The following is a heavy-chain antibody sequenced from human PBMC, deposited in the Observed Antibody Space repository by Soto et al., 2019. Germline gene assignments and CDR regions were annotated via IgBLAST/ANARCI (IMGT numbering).Heavy chain of an antibody. V-gene: IGHV4-34*01. D-gene: IGHD6-13*01. CDR3: ARRDSSTWSYYYYMDV. Sequence: QVLLQQWGAGLLKSSETLSLTCAVYGGSFSGYYWSWIRQPPGKGLEWIGEINHSGSTNYNPSLKSRVTISIDTGKSQFSLKLSSVTAADTAVYYCARRDSSTWSYYYYMDVWGKGTTVTVSS. J-gene: IGHJ6*03. CDR2: INHSGST. CDR1: GGSFSGYY.